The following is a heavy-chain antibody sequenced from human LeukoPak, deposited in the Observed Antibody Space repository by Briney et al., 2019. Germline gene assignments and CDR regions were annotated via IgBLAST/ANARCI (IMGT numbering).Heavy chain of an antibody. CDR2: ISGSGGST. CDR1: GFTFSSYA. J-gene: IGHJ4*02. V-gene: IGHV3-23*01. Sequence: GGSLRLSCAASGFTFSSYAMSWVRQAPGKGLEWVSAISGSGGSTYHADSVKGRFTISRDNSKNTLYLQMHSLRAEDTAVYYCANGRESFDYWGQGTLVTVSP. CDR3: ANGRESFDY.